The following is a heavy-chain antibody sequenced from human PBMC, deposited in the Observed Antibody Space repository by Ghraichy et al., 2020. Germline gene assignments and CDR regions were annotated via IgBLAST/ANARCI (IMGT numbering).Heavy chain of an antibody. D-gene: IGHD6-19*01. J-gene: IGHJ4*02. CDR3: AVIGYSSGWFFDF. V-gene: IGHV4-59*01. Sequence: ESLNISCTVSGGPINSYYWRWIRQPPGKGLEWVGYIYDSGSTNYNPSLKSRVTISVDASKNQYSLKLSSVTAADTPVYFCAVIGYSSGWFFDFWGQGTLVTVSS. CDR2: IYDSGST. CDR1: GGPINSYY.